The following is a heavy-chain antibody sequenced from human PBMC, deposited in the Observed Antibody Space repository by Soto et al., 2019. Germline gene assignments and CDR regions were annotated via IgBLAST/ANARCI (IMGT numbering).Heavy chain of an antibody. Sequence: ASVKVSCKASGYTFNSYYMHWARQAPGQGLEWMGIINPSGGSTSYAQKFQGRVTMTRDTSTSTVYMELSSLRSEDTAVYYCARHPYCGGDCYSFPKDYFDYWAQGTLVTVSS. CDR2: INPSGGST. D-gene: IGHD2-21*02. CDR1: GYTFNSYY. V-gene: IGHV1-46*03. CDR3: ARHPYCGGDCYSFPKDYFDY. J-gene: IGHJ4*02.